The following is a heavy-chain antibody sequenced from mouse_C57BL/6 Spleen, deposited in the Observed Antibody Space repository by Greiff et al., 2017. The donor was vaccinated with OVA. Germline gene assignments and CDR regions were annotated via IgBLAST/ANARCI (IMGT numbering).Heavy chain of an antibody. D-gene: IGHD2-3*01. CDR3: ARGGWLLPFDY. J-gene: IGHJ2*01. CDR2: IYPSDSET. CDR1: GYTFTSYW. V-gene: IGHV1-61*01. Sequence: VQLQQPGAELVRPGSSVKLSCKASGYTFTSYWMDWVKQRPGQGLEWIGNIYPSDSETHYNQQFKDKATLTVDKSSSTAYMQLSSLTSEDSAVYYCARGGWLLPFDYWGQGTTLTVSS.